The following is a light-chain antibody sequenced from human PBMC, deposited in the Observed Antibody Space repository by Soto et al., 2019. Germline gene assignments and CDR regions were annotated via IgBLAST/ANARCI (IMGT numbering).Light chain of an antibody. CDR1: QDIRND. J-gene: IGKJ1*01. CDR3: LQDYNHPWT. Sequence: AIQMTQSPSSLSASVGDRVTITCRASQDIRNDLDWYQQKPGKAPNLLIHGASSLQSGVPSRFSGSGSGTDFTLTISSLQAEDFATYYCLQDYNHPWTFGQGTKVDIK. CDR2: GAS. V-gene: IGKV1-6*02.